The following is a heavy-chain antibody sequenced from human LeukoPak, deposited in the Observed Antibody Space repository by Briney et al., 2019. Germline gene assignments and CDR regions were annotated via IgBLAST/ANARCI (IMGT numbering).Heavy chain of an antibody. J-gene: IGHJ4*02. CDR1: GYTFTSYD. CDR3: ARGQAYYGDAPDY. V-gene: IGHV1-8*01. Sequence: ASVKVSCKASGYTFTSYDINWVRQATGQGLEWMGWMNPNSGNTDYAQKFQGRVTMTRNTSISTAYMELSSLGSEDTAVYYCARGQAYYGDAPDYWGQGTLVTVSS. CDR2: MNPNSGNT. D-gene: IGHD4-17*01.